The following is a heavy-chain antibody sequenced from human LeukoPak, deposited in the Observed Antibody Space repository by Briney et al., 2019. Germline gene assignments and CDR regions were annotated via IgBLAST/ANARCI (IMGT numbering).Heavy chain of an antibody. CDR3: ARDGIAAAGNYYYMDV. Sequence: PGGSLRLSCAASGFTFSNYGVHWVRQAPGKGLEWVSFIRFDGSNKYYADSVKGRFTISRDNSKNTLYLQMNSLRAEDTAVYYCARDGIAAAGNYYYMDVWGKGTTVTVSS. CDR2: IRFDGSNK. V-gene: IGHV3-30*02. D-gene: IGHD6-13*01. CDR1: GFTFSNYG. J-gene: IGHJ6*03.